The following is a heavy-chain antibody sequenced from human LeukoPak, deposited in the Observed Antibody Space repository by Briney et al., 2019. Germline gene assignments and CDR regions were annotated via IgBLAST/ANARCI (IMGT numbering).Heavy chain of an antibody. CDR1: GFTFSAFG. D-gene: IGHD6-6*01. CDR3: ARVGSSSYDY. CDR2: ISSSSSSI. Sequence: GGSLRLSCAASGFTFSAFGMQWVRQAPGKGLEWVSSISSSSSSIYYADSVKGRFTISRDNAKNSLYLQMNSLRAEDTAVYYCARVGSSSYDYWGQGTLVTVSS. V-gene: IGHV3-21*01. J-gene: IGHJ4*02.